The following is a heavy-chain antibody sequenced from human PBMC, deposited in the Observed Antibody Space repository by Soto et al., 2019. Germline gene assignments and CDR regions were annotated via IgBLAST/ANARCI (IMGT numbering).Heavy chain of an antibody. V-gene: IGHV6-1*01. Sequence: QTLALTCAISGDSVSSNSAAWNWIRQSPSRGLEWLGRTYYRSKWYNDYAVSVKSRITINPDTSKNQFSLQLNSVTPGDTAVYYCAREGPLTYYDFLSVYYQGWFDPWGQGTLVTVSS. CDR2: TYYRSKWYN. D-gene: IGHD3-3*01. CDR1: GDSVSSNSAA. CDR3: AREGPLTYYDFLSVYYQGWFDP. J-gene: IGHJ5*02.